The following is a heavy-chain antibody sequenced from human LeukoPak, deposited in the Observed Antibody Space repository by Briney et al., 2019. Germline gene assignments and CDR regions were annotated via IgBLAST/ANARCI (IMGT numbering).Heavy chain of an antibody. CDR2: ISGSGGST. CDR1: GFTFSSYA. Sequence: GGSLRLSCAASGFTFSSYAMSWVRQAPGEGLEWVSSISGSGGSTYYADSVKGRFTISRDNSKNTLYLQMNSLRAEDTAVYYCAKDWDYYGSGSYSDYWGQGTLVTVSS. CDR3: AKDWDYYGSGSYSDY. D-gene: IGHD3-10*01. V-gene: IGHV3-23*01. J-gene: IGHJ4*02.